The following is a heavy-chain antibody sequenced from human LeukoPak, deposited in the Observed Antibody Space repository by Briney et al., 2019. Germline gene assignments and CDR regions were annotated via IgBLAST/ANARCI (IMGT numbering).Heavy chain of an antibody. D-gene: IGHD3-22*01. J-gene: IGHJ3*02. CDR2: IIPIFGKA. Sequence: SVKVSCKGSGGTLSSFAISWGPQAPGQGLEWMGRIIPIFGKANYAQKFQGRVTITTDESTSTAYMELSSLRSEDTAVYYCARRPPISYDSSGYGDAFDIWGQGTMVTVSS. CDR1: GGTLSSFA. CDR3: ARRPPISYDSSGYGDAFDI. V-gene: IGHV1-69*05.